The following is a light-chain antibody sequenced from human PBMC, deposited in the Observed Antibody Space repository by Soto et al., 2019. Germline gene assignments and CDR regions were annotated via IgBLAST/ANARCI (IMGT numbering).Light chain of an antibody. J-gene: IGKJ1*01. CDR3: QQYFNWPLTWT. V-gene: IGKV3-15*01. CDR2: GAS. CDR1: QSVRTN. Sequence: EIVLTQSPGTLSLSPGDRATLSCRASQSVRTNVAWYQQIPGQAPRLLVYGASTRATGVPARFTGSGSGIEFSLTISSLLSEDSAFYYCQQYFNWPLTWTFGPGTKV.